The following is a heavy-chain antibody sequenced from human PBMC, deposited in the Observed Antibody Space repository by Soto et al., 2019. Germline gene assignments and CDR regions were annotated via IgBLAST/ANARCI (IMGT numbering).Heavy chain of an antibody. J-gene: IGHJ5*02. CDR2: INPNSGAT. V-gene: IGHV1-2*02. Sequence: QVQLVPSGAEVKKPGASVKVSCKASGYTFTGYFMHWVRQAPGQGLEWMGWINPNSGATKYAQKFQGRVTLSRDTSIRTAYMELTGLRSDDTAVYYCARGGGTILAPLPWGQGTQVTVSS. CDR3: ARGGGTILAPLP. D-gene: IGHD3-3*01. CDR1: GYTFTGYF.